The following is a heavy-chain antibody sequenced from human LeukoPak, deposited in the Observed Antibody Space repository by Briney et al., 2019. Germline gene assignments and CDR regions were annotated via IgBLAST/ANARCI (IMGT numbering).Heavy chain of an antibody. Sequence: GGSLRLSCAASGFTFSSYGMHWVRQAPGKGLEWVSGISGRSGSTYYADSVKGRFTISRDNSKNTLYLQMNSLRAEDTAVYYCAKGARLGELSYCDYWGQGTLVTVSS. J-gene: IGHJ4*02. D-gene: IGHD3-16*02. CDR3: AKGARLGELSYCDY. CDR2: ISGRSGST. V-gene: IGHV3-23*01. CDR1: GFTFSSYG.